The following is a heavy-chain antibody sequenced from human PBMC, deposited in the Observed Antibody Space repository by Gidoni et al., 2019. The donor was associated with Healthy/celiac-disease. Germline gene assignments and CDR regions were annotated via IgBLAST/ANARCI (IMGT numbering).Heavy chain of an antibody. J-gene: IGHJ4*02. D-gene: IGHD3-10*01. Sequence: EVQLVESGGGLVQPGGSLRLSCAASGFTFSAYWMHWVRQAPGKGLVWVSRSNSDGSSTTYADSVKGRFTISRDNAKNTLFLQMNSLRAEDTAVYYCVGSMTPSDFDYWGQGTLVTVSS. CDR2: SNSDGSST. CDR1: GFTFSAYW. CDR3: VGSMTPSDFDY. V-gene: IGHV3-74*01.